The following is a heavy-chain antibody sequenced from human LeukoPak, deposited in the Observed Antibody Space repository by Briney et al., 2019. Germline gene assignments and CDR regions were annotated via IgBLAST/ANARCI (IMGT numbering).Heavy chain of an antibody. CDR3: ARVGSYYGSGSSLDY. D-gene: IGHD3-10*01. V-gene: IGHV1-69*05. Sequence: ASVKVSCKASGVTFSSYAISWGRQAPGQGLEWMGRIIPIFGTANYAQKFQGRVTITTDESTSTAYMELSSLRSEDTAVYYCARVGSYYGSGSSLDYWGQGTLSPSPQ. CDR1: GVTFSSYA. J-gene: IGHJ4*02. CDR2: IIPIFGTA.